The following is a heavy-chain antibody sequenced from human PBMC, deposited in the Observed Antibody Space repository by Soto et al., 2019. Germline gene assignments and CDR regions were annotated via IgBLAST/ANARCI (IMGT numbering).Heavy chain of an antibody. CDR2: ITSADTT. D-gene: IGHD5-12*01. CDR3: VRGDIVATSDSY. CDR1: GFTFSNYA. J-gene: IGHJ4*02. V-gene: IGHV3-23*01. Sequence: EVQLLESGGGLVQPGGSLRLSCAASGFTFSNYAMSWVRQAPGKGLEWVSTITSADTTYYADSVKGRFTISRDNSKNTLYLQMNSLRAEDTALYYCVRGDIVATSDSYWGQGTLVTVSS.